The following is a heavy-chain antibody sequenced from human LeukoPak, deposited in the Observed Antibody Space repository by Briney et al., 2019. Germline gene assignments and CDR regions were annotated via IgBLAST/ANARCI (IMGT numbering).Heavy chain of an antibody. CDR2: ISYDGSNK. D-gene: IGHD5-18*01. J-gene: IGHJ6*04. CDR1: GFTFSSYG. Sequence: PGGSLRLSCAASGFTFSSYGMHWVRQAPGKGLEWGAVISYDGSNKYYADSVKGRFTISGDNSKNTLYLQMNRLRAEDTAVYYCAKDSVYSYGFNYYYYGMDVWGKGTTVTVSS. CDR3: AKDSVYSYGFNYYYYGMDV. V-gene: IGHV3-30*18.